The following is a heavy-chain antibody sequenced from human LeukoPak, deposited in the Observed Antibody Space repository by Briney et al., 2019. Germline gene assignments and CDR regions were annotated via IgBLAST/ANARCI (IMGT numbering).Heavy chain of an antibody. CDR3: AKEGATMVRGVMVY. CDR1: GFTFSSYW. J-gene: IGHJ4*02. V-gene: IGHV3-30*18. Sequence: GGSLRLSCAASGFTFSSYWMSWVRQAPGKGLEWVAVISYDGSNKYYADSVKGRFTISRDNSKNTLYLQMNSLRAEDTAVYYCAKEGATMVRGVMVYWGQGTLVTVSS. CDR2: ISYDGSNK. D-gene: IGHD3-10*01.